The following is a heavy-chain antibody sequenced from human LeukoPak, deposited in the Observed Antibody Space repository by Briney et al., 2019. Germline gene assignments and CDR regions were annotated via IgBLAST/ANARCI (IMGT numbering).Heavy chain of an antibody. CDR2: VSSDGTNK. J-gene: IGHJ6*02. D-gene: IGHD4-17*01. CDR1: GFTFNIYA. CDR3: ARVGDYVDGMDV. V-gene: IGHV3-30-3*01. Sequence: GRSLRLSCAASGFTFNIYAMHWVRQSPGKGLEWVAVVSSDGTNKYYADSVKGRFTISRDNSRNTLSLQMNSLRPEDTAVYYSARVGDYVDGMDVWGQGTTVTVPS.